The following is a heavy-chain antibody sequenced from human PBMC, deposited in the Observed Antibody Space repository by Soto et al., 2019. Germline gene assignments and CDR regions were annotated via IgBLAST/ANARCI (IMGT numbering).Heavy chain of an antibody. D-gene: IGHD1-26*01. CDR1: GNTFTRFY. Sequence: QVQLVQSGAEVKKPGASVNVSCKASGNTFTRFYIHWVRQAPGQGLEWMGIINPRSGDTTYAGKFQGRISVTRDTSTSTVYMELTSLRYEDTAIYYCARVALSGGGWLDPWGQGTLVTVSS. J-gene: IGHJ5*02. CDR2: INPRSGDT. V-gene: IGHV1-46*01. CDR3: ARVALSGGGWLDP.